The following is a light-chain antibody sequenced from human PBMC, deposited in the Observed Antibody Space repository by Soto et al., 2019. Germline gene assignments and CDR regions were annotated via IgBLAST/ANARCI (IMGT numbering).Light chain of an antibody. CDR3: QQYPKWPPWK. V-gene: IGKV3-15*01. CDR1: QSVSSN. J-gene: IGKJ1*01. Sequence: EIVMTQSPATLSVSPGERATLSCRASQSVSSNLAWYQQEPGQAPRLLIYGASTRATGVPARFSGSGSGTEFTLTISSLQSEDFAVYYCQQYPKWPPWKFGQGTKVDI. CDR2: GAS.